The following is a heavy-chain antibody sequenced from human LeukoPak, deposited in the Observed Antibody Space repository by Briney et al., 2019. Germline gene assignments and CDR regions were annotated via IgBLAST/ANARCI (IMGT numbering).Heavy chain of an antibody. CDR3: ARGRYCSSTSCYREDAFDI. Sequence: GGSLRLSCAASGFTFSSYAMHWVRQAPGKGLEWVAVISYDGSNKYYADSVKGRFTISRDNSKNTLYLQMNSLRAEDTAVYYCARGRYCSSTSCYREDAFDIWGEGTMVTVSS. V-gene: IGHV3-30*01. CDR2: ISYDGSNK. J-gene: IGHJ3*02. CDR1: GFTFSSYA. D-gene: IGHD2-2*01.